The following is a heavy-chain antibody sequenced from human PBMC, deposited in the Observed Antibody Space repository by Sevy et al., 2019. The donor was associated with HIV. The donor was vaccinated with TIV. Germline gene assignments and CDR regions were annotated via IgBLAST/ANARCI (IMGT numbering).Heavy chain of an antibody. V-gene: IGHV3-48*02. CDR1: GFTFSSYS. CDR2: ISSSSSTI. CDR3: ARDSPITMVRGPPGAFDI. J-gene: IGHJ3*02. D-gene: IGHD3-10*01. Sequence: GGSLRLSCAASGFTFSSYSMNWVRQAPGKGLEWVSYISSSSSTIYYAYSVKGRFTISRDNAKNSLYLQMNSLRDEDTAVYYCARDSPITMVRGPPGAFDIWGQGTMVTVSS.